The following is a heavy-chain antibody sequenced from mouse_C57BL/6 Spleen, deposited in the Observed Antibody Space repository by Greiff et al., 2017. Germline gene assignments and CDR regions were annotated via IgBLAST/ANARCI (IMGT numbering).Heavy chain of an antibody. CDR1: GYTFTSYW. CDR2: IHPNSGST. Sequence: QVQLQQPGAELVKPGASVKLSCKASGYTFTSYWMHWVKQRPGQGLEWIGMIHPNSGSTNYNEKFKSKATLTVDKSSSTAYMQLSSLTSEDSAVYDCARAYYYGSSYLDYWGQGTTLTVSS. D-gene: IGHD1-1*01. V-gene: IGHV1-64*01. J-gene: IGHJ2*01. CDR3: ARAYYYGSSYLDY.